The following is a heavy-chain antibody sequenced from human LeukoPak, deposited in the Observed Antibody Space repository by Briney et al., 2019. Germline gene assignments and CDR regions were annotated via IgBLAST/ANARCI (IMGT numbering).Heavy chain of an antibody. CDR2: ITSSSYI. D-gene: IGHD3-22*01. J-gene: IGHJ4*02. CDR3: ARHVVAVGFDY. Sequence: GGSLRLSCAASGFTFSSYTMNWVRQAPGKGLEWVSSITSSSYIYYADSVKGRFTISRDNAKNSLYLQMNSLRAEDTAVYYCARHVVAVGFDYWGQGTLVTVSS. CDR1: GFTFSSYT. V-gene: IGHV3-21*01.